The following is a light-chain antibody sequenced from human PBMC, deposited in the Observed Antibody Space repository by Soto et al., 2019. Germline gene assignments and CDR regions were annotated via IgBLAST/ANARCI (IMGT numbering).Light chain of an antibody. Sequence: EIVMTQSPATLSVSPGERATLSWRASQSVSNNLAWYQQKPGQAPRLLIYGASTRATGIPARFSGSGSGTEFTLTISSLQSEDFAVYYCQHYNNWPLTFGQGTRLDIK. V-gene: IGKV3-15*01. J-gene: IGKJ5*01. CDR1: QSVSNN. CDR3: QHYNNWPLT. CDR2: GAS.